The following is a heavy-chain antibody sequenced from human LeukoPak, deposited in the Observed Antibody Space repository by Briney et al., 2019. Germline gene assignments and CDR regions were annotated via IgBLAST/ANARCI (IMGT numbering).Heavy chain of an antibody. CDR1: GFSFDTYA. V-gene: IGHV3-23*01. CDR3: FYTVARGA. J-gene: IGHJ5*02. D-gene: IGHD2-2*02. Sequence: GGSLRLSCAASGFSFDTYAMSWVRQAPGKGLEWVSTISGSGGNTYYADSAKGRFTISRDNSKNTLYLQMNSLRADDTAVYYCFYTVARGAWGQGTLVTVSS. CDR2: ISGSGGNT.